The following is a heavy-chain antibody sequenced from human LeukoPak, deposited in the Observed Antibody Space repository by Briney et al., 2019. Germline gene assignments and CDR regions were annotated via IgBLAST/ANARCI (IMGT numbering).Heavy chain of an antibody. CDR1: GFSFSSYA. J-gene: IGHJ2*01. Sequence: GGSLRLSCAASGFSFSSYAMSWVRQAPGKGLEWVSAISGSGGSTYYADSVKGRFTISRDNSKNTLYLQMNSLRAEDTAVYYCAKPQSGYCSSTSCAYWYFDLWGRGTLVTVSS. CDR2: ISGSGGST. CDR3: AKPQSGYCSSTSCAYWYFDL. V-gene: IGHV3-23*01. D-gene: IGHD2-2*01.